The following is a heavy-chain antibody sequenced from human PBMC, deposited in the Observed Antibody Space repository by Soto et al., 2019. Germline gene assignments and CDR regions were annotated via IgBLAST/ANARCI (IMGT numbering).Heavy chain of an antibody. CDR1: GFTFSSYA. CDR3: AKDRGRIAVAGKGIDY. J-gene: IGHJ4*02. D-gene: IGHD6-19*01. CDR2: ISGSGGST. Sequence: GGSLRLSCAASGFTFSSYAMSWVRQAPGKGLEWVSAISGSGGSTYYADSVKGRFTISRDNSKNTLYLQMNSLRAEDTAVYYCAKDRGRIAVAGKGIDYWGQGTLVTVSS. V-gene: IGHV3-23*01.